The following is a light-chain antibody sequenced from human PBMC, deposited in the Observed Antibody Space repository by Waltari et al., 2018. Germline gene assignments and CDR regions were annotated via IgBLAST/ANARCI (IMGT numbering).Light chain of an antibody. CDR3: QQYVTFPAP. V-gene: IGKV3-20*01. CDR2: HAS. J-gene: IGKJ1*01. CDR1: QSVRWL. Sequence: ESVLTQSPGTLSLSPGERATLSCRASQSVRWLLAWYQQKHGQAPRLLIYHASSRATGLSDRVSGSVSATDLSLTSSRLGTEELAVYYWQQYVTFPAPFGQGTKLDI.